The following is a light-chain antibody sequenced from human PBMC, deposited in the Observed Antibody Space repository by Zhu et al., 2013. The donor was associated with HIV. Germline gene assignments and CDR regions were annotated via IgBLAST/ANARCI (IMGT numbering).Light chain of an antibody. J-gene: IGLJ2*01. Sequence: QSVMTQPPSVSAAPGQKVTISCSGSSSNIGNNYVSWYQHLPGRGPKLLISDNNKRPSGIPDRFSGSKSGASASLAISGLKSEDEAVYFCAAWDDSLSGPVFGGGTNLTVL. CDR2: DNN. CDR3: AAWDDSLSGPV. CDR1: SSNIGNNY. V-gene: IGLV1-51*01.